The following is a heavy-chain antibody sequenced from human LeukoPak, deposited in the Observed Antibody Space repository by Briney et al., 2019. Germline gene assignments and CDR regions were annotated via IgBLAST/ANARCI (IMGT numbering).Heavy chain of an antibody. CDR3: ARRGVPYYYDSSGYYN. V-gene: IGHV4-59*08. CDR2: IYYSRST. Sequence: KASETLPLTCTVSGGSISRYYWSWIRQPPGKGLEWIGYIYYSRSTNYTPSLKSRVTISVDTSKNQFSLKLSSVTAADTAVYYCARRGVPYYYDSSGYYNWGQGTLVTVSS. D-gene: IGHD3-22*01. J-gene: IGHJ4*02. CDR1: GGSISRYY.